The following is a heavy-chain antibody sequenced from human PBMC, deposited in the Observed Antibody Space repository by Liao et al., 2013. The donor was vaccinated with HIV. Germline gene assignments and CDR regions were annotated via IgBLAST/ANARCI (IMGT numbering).Heavy chain of an antibody. V-gene: IGHV4-39*07. J-gene: IGHJ3*02. Sequence: QLQLQESGPGLVKPSETLSLTCNVSGGSISSSSYYWGWIRQPPGKGLEWIGRIYTSENTNYNPSLKSRVTMSVDTSNNQFSLKLSSVAAADTAMYYCAREYSSSSRALDIWGQGTMVTVSS. CDR2: IYTSENT. CDR1: GGSISSSSYY. D-gene: IGHD6-6*01. CDR3: AREYSSSSRALDI.